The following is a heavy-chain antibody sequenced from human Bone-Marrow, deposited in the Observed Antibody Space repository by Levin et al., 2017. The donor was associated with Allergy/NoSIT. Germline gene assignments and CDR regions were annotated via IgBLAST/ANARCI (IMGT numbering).Heavy chain of an antibody. CDR2: INWNGDST. D-gene: IGHD2-2*01. Sequence: GESLKISCAASGFRFDDYGMSWVRQTPGKGLEWVSGINWNGDSTGYADSVKGRFTISRDNAKNSLHLQMNSLRAEDTAVYYCASQYCSSTNCRNVDYYIYALDVWGHGTTVTVS. J-gene: IGHJ6*02. CDR1: GFRFDDYG. CDR3: ASQYCSSTNCRNVDYYIYALDV. V-gene: IGHV3-20*04.